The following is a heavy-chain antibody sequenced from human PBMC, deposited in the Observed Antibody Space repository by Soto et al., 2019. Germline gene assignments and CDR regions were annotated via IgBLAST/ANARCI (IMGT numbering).Heavy chain of an antibody. D-gene: IGHD3-10*01. CDR2: INHSGST. CDR1: GGSISSGGYY. Sequence: SETLSLTCTVSGGSISSGGYYWSWIRQPPGKGLEWIGEINHSGSTNYNPSLKSRVTISVDTSKNQFSLKLSSVTAADTAVYYCARGWAITMVRRSAFDIWGQGTMVTVSS. J-gene: IGHJ3*02. V-gene: IGHV4-39*07. CDR3: ARGWAITMVRRSAFDI.